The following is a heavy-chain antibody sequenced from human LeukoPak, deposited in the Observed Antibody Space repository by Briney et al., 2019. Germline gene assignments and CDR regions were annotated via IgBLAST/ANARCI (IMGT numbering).Heavy chain of an antibody. J-gene: IGHJ4*02. CDR1: GYTFTSYD. D-gene: IGHD3-3*01. CDR3: ARRYDFWSGSIDY. CDR2: MNPNSGNT. V-gene: IGHV1-8*01. Sequence: ASVKVSCKASGYTFTSYDINWVRQATGQGLEWMGWMNPNSGNTGYAQKFQGRVTMTRNTSISTAYMELRSLRSDDTAVYYCARRYDFWSGSIDYWGQGTLVTVSS.